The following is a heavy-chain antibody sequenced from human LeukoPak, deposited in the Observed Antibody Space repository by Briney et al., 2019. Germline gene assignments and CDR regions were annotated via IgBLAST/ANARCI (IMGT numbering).Heavy chain of an antibody. J-gene: IGHJ4*02. Sequence: SETLSLTCTVSGGSISSYYWSWIRQPPGRGLEWIGYIYYSGSTNYNPSLKSRVTISVDTSKNQFSLKLSSVTAADTAVYYCARAPDSSGYYFLDYWGQGTLVTVSS. CDR2: IYYSGST. D-gene: IGHD3-22*01. CDR3: ARAPDSSGYYFLDY. V-gene: IGHV4-59*01. CDR1: GGSISSYY.